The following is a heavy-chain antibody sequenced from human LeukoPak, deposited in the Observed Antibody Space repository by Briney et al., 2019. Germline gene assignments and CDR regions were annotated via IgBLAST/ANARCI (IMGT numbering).Heavy chain of an antibody. J-gene: IGHJ4*02. Sequence: SETLSLTCTVSGYSIGSGYYWGWIRQPPGKGLEWIGSIYHSGSTYYNPSLNSRVTISLDTSKNQFSLKLSSVTATDTAVYYCAKGGTGYSSPNDYWGQGTLVTVSS. V-gene: IGHV4-38-2*02. CDR2: IYHSGST. D-gene: IGHD6-13*01. CDR1: GYSIGSGYY. CDR3: AKGGTGYSSPNDY.